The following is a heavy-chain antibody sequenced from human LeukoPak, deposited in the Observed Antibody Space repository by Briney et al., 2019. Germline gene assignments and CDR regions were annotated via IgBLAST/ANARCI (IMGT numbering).Heavy chain of an antibody. CDR3: ATRRSSGWYQNWFDP. D-gene: IGHD6-19*01. CDR1: GYTLTELS. CDR2: FDPEDGET. V-gene: IGHV1-24*01. Sequence: ASVKVSCKVSGYTLTELSMHWVRQAPGKGLEWMGGFDPEDGETICAQKFQGRVTMTEDTSTDTAYMELSSLRSEDTAVYYCATRRSSGWYQNWFDPWGQGTLVTVSS. J-gene: IGHJ5*02.